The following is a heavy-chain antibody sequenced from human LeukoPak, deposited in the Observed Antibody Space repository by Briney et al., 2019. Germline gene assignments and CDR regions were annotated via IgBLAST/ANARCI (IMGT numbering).Heavy chain of an antibody. V-gene: IGHV4-4*07. CDR2: IYTSGST. CDR1: GGSISSYY. D-gene: IGHD5-24*01. J-gene: IGHJ4*02. Sequence: SETLSLTCTVSGGSISSYYWSWIRQPAGKGLEWIGRIYTSGSTYYNPSLKSRVTISVDTSKNQFSLKLSSVTAADTAVYYCARVGRWLQSFDYWGQGTLVTVSS. CDR3: ARVGRWLQSFDY.